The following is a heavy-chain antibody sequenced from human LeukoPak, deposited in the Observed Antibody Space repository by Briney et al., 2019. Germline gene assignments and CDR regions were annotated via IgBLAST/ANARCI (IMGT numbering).Heavy chain of an antibody. V-gene: IGHV4-59*01. CDR3: AGMVTSPYYYMDV. CDR1: GGSISSYY. D-gene: IGHD5-18*01. Sequence: SETLSLTCTVSGGSISSYYWSWIRQPPGKGLEWIGYIYYSGSTNYNPSLKSRVTISVDTSKNQFSLNLSSVTAADTAVYYCAGMVTSPYYYMDVWGKGTTVTVSS. CDR2: IYYSGST. J-gene: IGHJ6*03.